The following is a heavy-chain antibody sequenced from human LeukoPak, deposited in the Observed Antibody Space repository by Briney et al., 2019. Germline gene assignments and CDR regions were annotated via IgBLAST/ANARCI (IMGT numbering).Heavy chain of an antibody. V-gene: IGHV3-21*01. J-gene: IGHJ5*02. CDR1: GFSFSSYS. Sequence: PGGSLRLSCAASGFSFSSYSMNWVRQAPGKGLEWVSAISSSSSYIYCADSVKGRFTISRDNAKNSLYLQMNSLRAEDTAVYYCARGVRSSPSWFDPWGQGTLVTVSS. CDR2: ISSSSSYI. CDR3: ARGVRSSPSWFDP. D-gene: IGHD6-6*01.